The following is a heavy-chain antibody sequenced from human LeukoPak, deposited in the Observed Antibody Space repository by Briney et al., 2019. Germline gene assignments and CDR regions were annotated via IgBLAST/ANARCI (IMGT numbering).Heavy chain of an antibody. D-gene: IGHD3-3*01. CDR1: GFTFSTYA. CDR2: ISYDGSNK. V-gene: IGHV3-30*04. J-gene: IGHJ6*02. Sequence: PGGSLRLSCTASGFTFSTYAMHWVRQAPGKGLEWVAVISYDGSNKYYADSVKGRFTISRDNSKNTLYLQMNSLRAEDTAVYYCARDLVRFLEWLPNYYYYGMDVWGQGTTVTVSS. CDR3: ARDLVRFLEWLPNYYYYGMDV.